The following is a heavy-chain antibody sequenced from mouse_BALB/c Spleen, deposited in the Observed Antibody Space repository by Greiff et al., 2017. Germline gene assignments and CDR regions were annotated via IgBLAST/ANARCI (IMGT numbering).Heavy chain of an antibody. CDR3: ARDHYYAMDY. V-gene: IGHV5-17*02. J-gene: IGHJ4*01. Sequence: EVQLQESGGGLVQPGGSRKLSCAASGFTFSSFGMHWVRQAPEKGLEWVAYISSGSSTIYYADTVKGRFTISRDNPKNTLFLQTTSLRSEDTAMYYCARDHYYAMDYWGQGTSVTVSS. CDR2: ISSGSSTI. CDR1: GFTFSSFG.